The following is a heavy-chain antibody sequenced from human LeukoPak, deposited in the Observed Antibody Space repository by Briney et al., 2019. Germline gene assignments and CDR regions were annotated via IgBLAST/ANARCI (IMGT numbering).Heavy chain of an antibody. CDR1: GYTFTGYH. D-gene: IGHD2-21*01. J-gene: IGHJ5*02. CDR2: INPNNGGT. Sequence: ASVKVSCKASGYTFTGYHIHWVRQAAGQGLEWMGWINPNNGGTYYAQNFQGRVTMTRDTSISTAYMEVSRLRSDDTAIYYCARHVAASVWFDPWGQGTLVTVSS. V-gene: IGHV1-2*02. CDR3: ARHVAASVWFDP.